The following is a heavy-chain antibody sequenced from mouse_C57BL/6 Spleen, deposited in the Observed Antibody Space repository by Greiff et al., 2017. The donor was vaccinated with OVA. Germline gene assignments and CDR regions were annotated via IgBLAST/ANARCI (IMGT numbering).Heavy chain of an antibody. CDR1: GYTFTSYW. CDR2: IDPSDSET. CDR3: ARGGYDTDY. D-gene: IGHD2-2*01. Sequence: QVQLQQPGAELVRPGSSVKLSCKASGYTFTSYWMHWVKQRPIQGLEWIGKIDPSDSETHYNQKFKDKATLTVDKSSSTAYMQLSSLTSEDSAVYYCARGGYDTDYWGQGTTLTVSS. V-gene: IGHV1-52*01. J-gene: IGHJ2*01.